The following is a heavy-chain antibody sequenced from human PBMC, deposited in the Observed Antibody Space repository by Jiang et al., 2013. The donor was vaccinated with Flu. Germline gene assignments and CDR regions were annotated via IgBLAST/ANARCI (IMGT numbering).Heavy chain of an antibody. J-gene: IGHJ4*02. D-gene: IGHD1-26*01. CDR2: IGRGGXPI. CDR1: GFTFSTSY. Sequence: RLSCVASGFTFSTSYMNWVRQAPGKGLEWVSYIGRGGXPIYYADSVKGRFTISRDNAKNSLYLQMNSLRAEDTAIYYCARDSEVGAIDYWGQGTLVTVSS. V-gene: IGHV3-48*01. CDR3: ARDSEVGAIDY.